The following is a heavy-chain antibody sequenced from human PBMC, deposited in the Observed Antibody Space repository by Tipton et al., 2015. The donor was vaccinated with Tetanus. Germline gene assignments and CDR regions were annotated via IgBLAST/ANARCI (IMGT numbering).Heavy chain of an antibody. Sequence: TLSLTCTVSGGSVRSTNSYWSWLRQPPGKGLEWIGHIYYSGTTKYNPSLKSRVTMSVDTSKNQFSLRLNSVTAADTAMYYCVRSSPIRVADKWGVDWFDPWGQGTLVTVSS. D-gene: IGHD6-19*01. J-gene: IGHJ5*02. V-gene: IGHV4-61*01. CDR1: GGSVRSTNSY. CDR3: VRSSPIRVADKWGVDWFDP. CDR2: IYYSGTT.